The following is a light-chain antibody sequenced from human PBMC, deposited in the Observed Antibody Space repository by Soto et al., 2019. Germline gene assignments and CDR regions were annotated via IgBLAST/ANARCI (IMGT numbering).Light chain of an antibody. V-gene: IGLV1-47*01. CDR2: RNN. CDR1: SSNIGSNY. Sequence: QSVLTQPASASGTPGQRVTLSCSGSSSNIGSNYVYWYQQLPGTAPKLLIYRNNQRPSGVPDRFSGSKSGTSASLAISGLRSEDEADYYCATWDDSLSGVVFGGGTKLTVL. J-gene: IGLJ2*01. CDR3: ATWDDSLSGVV.